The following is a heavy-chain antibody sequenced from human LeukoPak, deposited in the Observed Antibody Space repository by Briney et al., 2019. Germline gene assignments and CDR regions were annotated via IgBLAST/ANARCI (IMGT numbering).Heavy chain of an antibody. CDR1: GGSIRTRNHY. D-gene: IGHD4-17*01. Sequence: PSETLSLTCPVSGGSIRTRNHYWGWIRQSPGKGLEWIGSIYQSGTTYYSLALQSRLTLFIDTSSNHFSLKMTSVTAADTGVYYCARHGTAVDGDYSAFDIWGQGTMVTVSP. J-gene: IGHJ3*02. CDR2: IYQSGTT. CDR3: ARHGTAVDGDYSAFDI. V-gene: IGHV4-39*01.